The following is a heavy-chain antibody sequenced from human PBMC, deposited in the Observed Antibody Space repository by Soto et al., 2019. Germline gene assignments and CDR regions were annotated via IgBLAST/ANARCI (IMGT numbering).Heavy chain of an antibody. CDR1: CGSVISGSYY. D-gene: IGHD3-3*01. CDR3: ARARVRDFWSGYCNWFDP. J-gene: IGHJ5*02. CDR2: IYYSGSA. V-gene: IGHV4-61*01. Sequence: PSETLSLTCTASCGSVISGSYYWSWIRQPPGKGLEWIGYIYYSGSANYNPSLKSRVTISVDTSKNQFSLKLSSVTAADTAVYYCARARVRDFWSGYCNWFDPWGQGTLVTVSS.